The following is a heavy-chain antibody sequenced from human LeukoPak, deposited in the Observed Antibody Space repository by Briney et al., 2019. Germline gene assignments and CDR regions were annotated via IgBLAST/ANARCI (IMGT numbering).Heavy chain of an antibody. V-gene: IGHV3-23*01. Sequence: GGSLRLSCAASGFTFSSYAMSWVRQAPGKGLEWVSAISGSGGSTYYADSVKGRFTISRDNSKNTLYLKMNSLRAEDTAVYYCAKAAGYDIAYYYYGMDVWGQGTTVTVSS. CDR2: ISGSGGST. J-gene: IGHJ6*02. CDR1: GFTFSSYA. CDR3: AKAAGYDIAYYYYGMDV. D-gene: IGHD3-9*01.